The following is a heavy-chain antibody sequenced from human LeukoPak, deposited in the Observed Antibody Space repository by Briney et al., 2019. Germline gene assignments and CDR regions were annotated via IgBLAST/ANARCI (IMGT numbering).Heavy chain of an antibody. V-gene: IGHV4-59*01. J-gene: IGHJ3*02. Sequence: SETLSLTCTVSGGSISSYYWSWIRQPPGKGLEWIGYIYYSGSTNYNPSLKSRVTISVDTSKNQFSLKLSSVTAADTAMYYCATSPMYGDSLAFDIWGQGTMVTVSS. CDR2: IYYSGST. D-gene: IGHD4-17*01. CDR3: ATSPMYGDSLAFDI. CDR1: GGSISSYY.